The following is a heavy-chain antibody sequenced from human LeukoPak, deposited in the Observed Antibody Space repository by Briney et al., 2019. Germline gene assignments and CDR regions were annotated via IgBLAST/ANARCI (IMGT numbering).Heavy chain of an antibody. CDR3: AKDPNGDYIGAFDF. D-gene: IGHD4-17*01. CDR1: GFTFSSYA. V-gene: IGHV3-23*01. Sequence: QTGGSLRLSCAASGFTFSSYAMSWVRQAPGKGLEWVSAITGNGRGTYYADSVKGRFTISRDNSKNTLYLQMNTLRAEDAAVYYCAKDPNGDYIGAFDFWGQGTMVTVSS. J-gene: IGHJ3*01. CDR2: ITGNGRGT.